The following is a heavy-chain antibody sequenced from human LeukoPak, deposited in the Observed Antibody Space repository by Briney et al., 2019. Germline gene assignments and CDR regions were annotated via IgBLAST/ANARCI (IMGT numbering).Heavy chain of an antibody. Sequence: ASVKLSCKASGYTFNGYYMHWVRQARGQGLEWMGWINPNSGGTNYAQKFQGRVTMTRDTSISTAYMELSRLRSDDTAVYYCARVRYYDSSGYYFSYWGQGTLVTVSS. D-gene: IGHD3-22*01. CDR1: GYTFNGYY. CDR2: INPNSGGT. CDR3: ARVRYYDSSGYYFSY. V-gene: IGHV1-2*02. J-gene: IGHJ4*02.